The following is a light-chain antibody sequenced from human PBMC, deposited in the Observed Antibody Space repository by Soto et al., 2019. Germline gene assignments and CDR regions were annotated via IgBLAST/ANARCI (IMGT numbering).Light chain of an antibody. CDR2: EVN. Sequence: QSALTRPASVSGSPGQSITISCSGTSSDVGGYNYVSWYQQHPGKAPKLMIYEVNNRPSGVSNRFSGSKSGNTASLTISGLQAEDDADYYCSSYASSATTVFGTGTKVTVL. V-gene: IGLV2-14*01. J-gene: IGLJ1*01. CDR3: SSYASSATTV. CDR1: SSDVGGYNY.